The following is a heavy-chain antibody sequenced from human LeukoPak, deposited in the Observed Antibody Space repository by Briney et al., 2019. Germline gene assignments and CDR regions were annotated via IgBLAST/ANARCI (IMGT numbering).Heavy chain of an antibody. Sequence: SETLSLTCTVSGGPISSYYWSWIRQPPGKGLEWIGYIYYSGSTNYNPSLKSRVTISVDTSKNQFSLKLSSVTAADTAVYYCARAKIVVVPAAMGDYYYYMDVWGKGTTVTISS. CDR3: ARAKIVVVPAAMGDYYYYMDV. CDR2: IYYSGST. J-gene: IGHJ6*03. D-gene: IGHD2-2*01. CDR1: GGPISSYY. V-gene: IGHV4-59*01.